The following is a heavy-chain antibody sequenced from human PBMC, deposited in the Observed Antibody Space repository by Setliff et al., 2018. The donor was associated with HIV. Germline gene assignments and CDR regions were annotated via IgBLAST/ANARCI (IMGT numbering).Heavy chain of an antibody. D-gene: IGHD1-26*01. CDR2: MNPNSGNT. CDR3: ARASGGNSVENGFDI. V-gene: IGHV1-8*02. CDR1: GYTFTSYD. Sequence: GASVKVSCKASGYTFTSYDINWVRQATGQGLEWMGWMNPNSGNTGYAQKFHGRVTMTTDTSTRTAYMEMRGLTYDDTAVYYCARASGGNSVENGFDIWGQGTMVTVSS. J-gene: IGHJ3*02.